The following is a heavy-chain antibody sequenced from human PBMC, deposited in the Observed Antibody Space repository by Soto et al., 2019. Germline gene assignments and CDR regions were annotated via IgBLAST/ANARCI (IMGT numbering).Heavy chain of an antibody. Sequence: QVQLVESGGGVVQPGRSLRLSCTASGFIFSNHAMHWVRQAPGKGLEGVAIISYDGRNTYYADSVKGRFIISRDNSKNTLELQMNSLRTEDTAVYYCAKTRKSLGGGEDFDYWGQGTQVTVSS. CDR2: ISYDGRNT. CDR1: GFIFSNHA. CDR3: AKTRKSLGGGEDFDY. J-gene: IGHJ4*02. D-gene: IGHD3-16*01. V-gene: IGHV3-30*18.